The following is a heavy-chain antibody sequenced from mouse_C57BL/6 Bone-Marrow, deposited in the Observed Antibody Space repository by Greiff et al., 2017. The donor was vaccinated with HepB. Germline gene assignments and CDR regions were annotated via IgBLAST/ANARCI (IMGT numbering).Heavy chain of an antibody. CDR3: TTLYYYGSSWYFDV. J-gene: IGHJ1*03. D-gene: IGHD1-1*01. CDR1: GFNIKDDY. CDR2: IDPENGDT. V-gene: IGHV14-4*01. Sequence: VQLQQSGAELVRPGASVKLSCTASGFNIKDDYMHWVKQRPEQGLEWIGWIDPENGDTEYASKFQGKATITADTSSNTAYLQLSSLTSEDTAVYYCTTLYYYGSSWYFDVWGTGTTVTVSS.